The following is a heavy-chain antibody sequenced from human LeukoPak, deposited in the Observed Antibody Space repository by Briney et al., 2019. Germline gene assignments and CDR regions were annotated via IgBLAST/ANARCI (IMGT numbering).Heavy chain of an antibody. Sequence: SETLSLTCAVYGGSFSGYYWSWIRQPPGKGLEWIGYIYYSGRTNYNPSLKSRVTISVDTSKNQFSLKLSSVTAADTAVYYCAGSDFSTQISYWYFDLWGRGTLVTVSS. D-gene: IGHD3-3*01. CDR3: AGSDFSTQISYWYFDL. CDR2: IYYSGRT. CDR1: GGSFSGYY. V-gene: IGHV4-59*01. J-gene: IGHJ2*01.